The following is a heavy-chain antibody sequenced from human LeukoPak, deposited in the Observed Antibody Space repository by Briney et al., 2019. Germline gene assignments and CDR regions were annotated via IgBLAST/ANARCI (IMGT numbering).Heavy chain of an antibody. Sequence: GRSRRLSCAASGFTFSSYGMHWVRPAPGKGLEWVAVISYDGSNKYYADSVKGRFTISRDNSKNTLYLQMNSLRAEDTAVYYCAKDLDIVVVPAAPDYWGQGTLVTVSS. CDR3: AKDLDIVVVPAAPDY. CDR2: ISYDGSNK. CDR1: GFTFSSYG. D-gene: IGHD2-2*01. V-gene: IGHV3-30*18. J-gene: IGHJ4*02.